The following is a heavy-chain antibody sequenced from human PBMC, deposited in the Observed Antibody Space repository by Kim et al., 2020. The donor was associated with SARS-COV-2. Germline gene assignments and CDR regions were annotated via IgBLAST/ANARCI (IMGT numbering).Heavy chain of an antibody. CDR1: GGTFSSYA. CDR3: ARDRCSSTSCYGVNWFDP. D-gene: IGHD2-2*01. J-gene: IGHJ5*02. Sequence: SVKVSCKASGGTFSSYAISWVRQAPGQGLEWMGRIIPILGIANYAQKFQGRVTITADKSTSTAYMELSSLRSEDTAVYYCARDRCSSTSCYGVNWFDPWGQGTLVTVSS. V-gene: IGHV1-69*04. CDR2: IIPILGIA.